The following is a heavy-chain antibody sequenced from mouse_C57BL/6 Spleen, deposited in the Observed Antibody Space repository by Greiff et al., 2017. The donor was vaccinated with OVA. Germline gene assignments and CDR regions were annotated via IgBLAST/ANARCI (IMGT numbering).Heavy chain of an antibody. CDR2: IYTSDSET. D-gene: IGHD4-1*01. J-gene: IGHJ1*03. CDR1: GYTFTSYW. V-gene: IGHV1-61*01. CDR3: ARPLGVWYFDV. Sequence: QVQLQQPGAELVRPGSSVKLSCKASGYTFTSYWMDWVKQRPGQGLEWIGNIYTSDSETHYNQKFKDKATLTVDKSSSTAYMQLSSLTSEDSAVYYCARPLGVWYFDVWGTGTTVTVSS.